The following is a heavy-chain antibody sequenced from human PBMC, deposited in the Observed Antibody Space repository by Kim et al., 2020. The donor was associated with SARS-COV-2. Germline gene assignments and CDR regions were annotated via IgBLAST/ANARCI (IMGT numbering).Heavy chain of an antibody. Sequence: ASVKVSCKASGYTFTSYGISWVRQAPGQGLEWMGWISAYNGNTNYAQKLQGRVTMTTDTSTSTAYMELRSLRSDDTAVYYCARSSFTPVRDYYYYGMDVWGQGTTVTVSS. CDR2: ISAYNGNT. CDR3: ARSSFTPVRDYYYYGMDV. V-gene: IGHV1-18*01. CDR1: GYTFTSYG. D-gene: IGHD3-10*01. J-gene: IGHJ6*02.